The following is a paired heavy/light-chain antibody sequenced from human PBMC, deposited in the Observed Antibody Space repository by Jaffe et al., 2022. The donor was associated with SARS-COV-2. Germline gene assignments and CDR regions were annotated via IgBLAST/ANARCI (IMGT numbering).Light chain of an antibody. CDR1: SSNIGIYT. J-gene: IGLJ3*02. Sequence: QSVLTQPPSASGTPGQRATISCDGSSSNIGIYTVNWYQQVPGTAPKLLIYAITQRPSGVPDRFSGSKSGTSASLAISGLRSDDEADYYCAAWDARLNGWVFGGGTKLTVL. CDR2: AIT. CDR3: AAWDARLNGWV. V-gene: IGLV1-44*01.
Heavy chain of an antibody. J-gene: IGHJ3*02. CDR1: GFTFSTSA. CDR3: AAEKAPRSDAFDI. CDR2: IVVGSGDT. Sequence: QMQLVQSGPEVKGPGTSVKVSCKASGFTFSTSAMQWVRQARGQRLEWIGWIVVGSGDTKYAQKFQERVTITRDMSTNTAYMELSSLRSEDTAVYYCAAEKAPRSDAFDIWGLGTTVSVSS. V-gene: IGHV1-58*02.